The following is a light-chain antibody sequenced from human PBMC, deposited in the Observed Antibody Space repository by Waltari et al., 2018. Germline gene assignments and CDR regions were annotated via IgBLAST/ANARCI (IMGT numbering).Light chain of an antibody. CDR1: ELEKKY. Sequence: SYDLIQSPSVSVSPGQTATITCSGDELEKKYVCWYQQKPGQSPVLVIYEDVRRPSEIPQRFSGSNSGNTATLTISGTQPMDEADYYCQAWDSGVAGVFGTG. V-gene: IGLV3-1*01. CDR2: EDV. J-gene: IGLJ1*01. CDR3: QAWDSGVAGV.